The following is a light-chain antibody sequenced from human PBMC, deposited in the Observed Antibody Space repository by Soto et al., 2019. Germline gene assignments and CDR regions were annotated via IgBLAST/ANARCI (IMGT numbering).Light chain of an antibody. V-gene: IGKV1-5*01. Sequence: DIQMTQSPPTLPASAGDRVTITCRASQAISRWLAWYQQKPGKAPELLIYDVSTWQSGVPSRFSGTGSGTEFTITISSLQPEDFATYYCQQYNAYYSFGQGTKVEIK. CDR2: DVS. CDR3: QQYNAYYS. CDR1: QAISRW. J-gene: IGKJ2*03.